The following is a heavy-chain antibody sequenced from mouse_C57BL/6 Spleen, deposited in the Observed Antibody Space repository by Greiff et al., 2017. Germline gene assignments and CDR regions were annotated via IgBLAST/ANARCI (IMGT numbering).Heavy chain of an antibody. D-gene: IGHD4-1*01. CDR1: GYTFTSYW. Sequence: QVQLQQPGAELVKPGASVKLSCKASGYTFTSYWMHWVKQRPGQGLEWIGMIHPNSGSTNYNEKFKSKATLTVDKSSSTAYMQLSSLTSEDSAVYYCARQGLGLWYCDVWGTGTTVTVSS. CDR2: IHPNSGST. V-gene: IGHV1-64*01. J-gene: IGHJ1*03. CDR3: ARQGLGLWYCDV.